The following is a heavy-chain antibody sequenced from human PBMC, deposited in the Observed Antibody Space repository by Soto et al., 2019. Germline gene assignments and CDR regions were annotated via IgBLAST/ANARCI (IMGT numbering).Heavy chain of an antibody. Sequence: GGSLRLSCAASDSSFSAYSLHWVRQAPGKGLEWVAIISFDGSNRDYADSVKGRFTISRDNSKNTLYLQMNSLRPEDTAVYYCARERGVYAVGYDYWGKGSLFTVSS. CDR1: DSSFSAYS. CDR3: ARERGVYAVGYDY. J-gene: IGHJ4*01. CDR2: ISFDGSNR. V-gene: IGHV3-30*01. D-gene: IGHD2-8*01.